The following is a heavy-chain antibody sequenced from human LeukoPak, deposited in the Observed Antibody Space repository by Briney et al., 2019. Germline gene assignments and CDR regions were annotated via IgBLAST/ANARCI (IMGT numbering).Heavy chain of an antibody. J-gene: IGHJ6*03. V-gene: IGHV1-69*05. D-gene: IGHD1-1*01. CDR1: GGTFSSYA. CDR2: IIPIFGTA. Sequence: SVKVSCKASGGTFSSYAISWVRQAPGQGLEWMGRIIPIFGTANYAQKFQGRVTITTDESTSTAYMELSSLRSEDSAVYYCARSEELEPQNIYYYYYMDVWGKGTTVTVSS. CDR3: ARSEELEPQNIYYYYYMDV.